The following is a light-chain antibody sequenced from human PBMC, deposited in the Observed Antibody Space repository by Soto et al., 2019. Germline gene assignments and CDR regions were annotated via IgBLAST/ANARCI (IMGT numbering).Light chain of an antibody. CDR1: QSVSSTF. Sequence: EFVLTQSPGTLSLSPGERATLSCRASQSVSSTFLAWYQQKPGQPPRLLIYGASTRGTGIPARFSGSGSGTDFTLTISRLEPGDFAVYYCQHYGSSPPLTFGGGTKVELK. CDR2: GAS. CDR3: QHYGSSPPLT. V-gene: IGKV3-20*01. J-gene: IGKJ4*01.